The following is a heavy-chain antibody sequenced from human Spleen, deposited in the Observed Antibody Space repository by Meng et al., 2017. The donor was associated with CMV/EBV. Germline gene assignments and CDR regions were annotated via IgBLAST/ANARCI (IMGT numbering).Heavy chain of an antibody. Sequence: GGSLKISCAASGFTFSNYWIHWVRQVPGEGLVWVSRINGDGRNTGYADSVKGRFTISRDNAKNTLYLQMNSLRVEDTAVYYCVRDQIIPTYYYYGMDVWGQGTTVTVSS. J-gene: IGHJ6*02. V-gene: IGHV3-74*01. CDR2: INGDGRNT. CDR1: GFTFSNYW. CDR3: VRDQIIPTYYYYGMDV. D-gene: IGHD3-10*01.